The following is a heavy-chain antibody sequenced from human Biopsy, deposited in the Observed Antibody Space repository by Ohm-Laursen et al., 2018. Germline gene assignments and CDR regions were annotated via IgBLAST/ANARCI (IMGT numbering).Heavy chain of an antibody. CDR2: IYYSGNT. Sequence: TLSLTCTVSGGSISDSTYHWGWIRQSPGKGLEWIGNIYYSGNTDYSPSLRSRVTISVDTFTNQFSLKVSSVTAADTALYFCARHPTGFWFDPWGHGTLVTVSS. V-gene: IGHV4-39*01. CDR3: ARHPTGFWFDP. J-gene: IGHJ5*02. CDR1: GGSISDSTYH.